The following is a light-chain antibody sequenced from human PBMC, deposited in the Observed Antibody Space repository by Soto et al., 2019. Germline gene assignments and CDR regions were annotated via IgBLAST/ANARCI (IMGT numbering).Light chain of an antibody. CDR3: SSYTSSSYYV. J-gene: IGLJ1*01. V-gene: IGLV2-14*01. Sequence: QSVLTQPASVCGSPGQSITISCTGTSSDVGGYNYVSWYQQHPGKAPKLMIYEVSNRPSGVSNRFSGSKSGNTASLTISGLQAEDEADYYCSSYTSSSYYVFGTGTRVTVL. CDR1: SSDVGGYNY. CDR2: EVS.